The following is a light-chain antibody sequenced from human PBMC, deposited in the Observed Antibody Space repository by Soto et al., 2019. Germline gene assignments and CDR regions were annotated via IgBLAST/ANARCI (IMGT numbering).Light chain of an antibody. CDR3: QKLNSYPIT. Sequence: DIQMTHSPSSVSASVGDSVTITCRASQGVSDWVAWYQQKPGEAPKLLIYGSSSLLSGVPSRFSGTRSGTDFTLTISSLQPEDFATYFCQKLNSYPITFGQGTRREIK. V-gene: IGKV1-12*01. CDR2: GSS. J-gene: IGKJ5*01. CDR1: QGVSDW.